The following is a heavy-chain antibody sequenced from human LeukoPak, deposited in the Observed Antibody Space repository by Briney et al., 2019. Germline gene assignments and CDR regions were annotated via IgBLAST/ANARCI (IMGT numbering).Heavy chain of an antibody. V-gene: IGHV3-11*01. J-gene: IGHJ4*02. Sequence: PGGSLRLSCAASGFTFSDYYKSWIRQAPGKGLEWVSHISSSGSTIDYADSVKGRFTISRDNAKNSLYLQMNSLRAEDTAVYYCARSIPAGNRRWGQGTLVTVSS. D-gene: IGHD2-2*01. CDR3: ARSIPAGNRR. CDR2: ISSSGSTI. CDR1: GFTFSDYY.